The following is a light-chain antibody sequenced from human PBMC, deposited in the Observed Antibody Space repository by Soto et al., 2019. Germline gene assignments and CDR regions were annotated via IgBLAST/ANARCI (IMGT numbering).Light chain of an antibody. V-gene: IGLV1-44*01. CDR1: TSNIGRST. CDR2: SNS. Sequence: QSVLTQPPSASSTPGQTVTISCSGSTSNIGRSTVSWYQQFPGAAPKLLIYSNSQRPLGVPVRFSGSKSDTSASLAISGLQSEDEADYYCATWNDGVFVFGIGTKLTVL. CDR3: ATWNDGVFV. J-gene: IGLJ1*01.